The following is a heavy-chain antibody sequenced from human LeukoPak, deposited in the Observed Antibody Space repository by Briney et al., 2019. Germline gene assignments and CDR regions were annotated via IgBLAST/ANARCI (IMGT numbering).Heavy chain of an antibody. V-gene: IGHV3-23*01. D-gene: IGHD5-18*01. CDR3: AKDGLHDTAMVFRYWSAGY. Sequence: TGGSLRLSCAASGFTFSSYAMSWVRQAPGKGLERVSAISGSGGSTYYADSVKGRFTISRDNSKNTLYLQMNSLRAEDTAVYYCAKDGLHDTAMVFRYWSAGYWGQGTLVTVSS. CDR2: ISGSGGST. CDR1: GFTFSSYA. J-gene: IGHJ4*02.